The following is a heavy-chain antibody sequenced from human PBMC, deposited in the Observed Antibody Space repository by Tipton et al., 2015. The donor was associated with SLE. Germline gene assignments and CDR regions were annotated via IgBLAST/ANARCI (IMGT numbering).Heavy chain of an antibody. Sequence: SLRLSCAASGFTFSNAWMSWVRQAPGKGLEWVGRIKSKTDGGTTDYAAHVKGRLTISRDDSKNTLYLQMNSLKTEDTAAYYCTTAGSYEGDAFDIWGQGTMVTVSS. CDR3: TTAGSYEGDAFDI. CDR2: IKSKTDGGTT. J-gene: IGHJ3*02. V-gene: IGHV3-15*01. CDR1: GFTFSNAW. D-gene: IGHD1-26*01.